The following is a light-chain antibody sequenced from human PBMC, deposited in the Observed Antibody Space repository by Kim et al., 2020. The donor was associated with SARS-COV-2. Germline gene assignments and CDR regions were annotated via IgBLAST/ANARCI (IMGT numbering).Light chain of an antibody. J-gene: IGKJ5*01. CDR3: QHYGNSPST. V-gene: IGKV3-20*01. CDR1: QSVSTS. CDR2: GAS. Sequence: PGERATLACSASQSVSTSLAWYQQKPGQAPRLLIHGASSRTTGIPDRFSGSGSGTDFTLTISRLEPEDFAVYYCQHYGNSPSTFGQGTRLEI.